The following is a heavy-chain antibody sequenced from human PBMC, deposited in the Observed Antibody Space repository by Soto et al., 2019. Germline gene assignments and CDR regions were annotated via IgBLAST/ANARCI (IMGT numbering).Heavy chain of an antibody. Sequence: SETLSLTCTVSGGSISSGDYYWSWIRQPPGKGLEWIGYIYYSGSTYYNPSLKSRVTISVDTSKNQFSLKLSSVTAADTAVYYCARDVQTTVTTAYYYYYGMDVWGQGTTVTVSS. V-gene: IGHV4-30-4*01. CDR2: IYYSGST. CDR3: ARDVQTTVTTAYYYYYGMDV. CDR1: GGSISSGDYY. D-gene: IGHD4-17*01. J-gene: IGHJ6*02.